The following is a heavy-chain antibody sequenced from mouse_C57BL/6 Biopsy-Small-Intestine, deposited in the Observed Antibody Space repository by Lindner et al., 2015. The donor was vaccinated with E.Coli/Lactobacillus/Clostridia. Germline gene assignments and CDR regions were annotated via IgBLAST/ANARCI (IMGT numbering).Heavy chain of an antibody. CDR3: ARGNYGGDYFDY. Sequence: VQLQESGGGLVKPGGSLKLSCAASGFTFSDYGMHWVRQAPEKGLEWVAYISSGSSTIHYTDIVKGRFTISRDNARNTLFLQTTSLRSEDTAMYFCARGNYGGDYFDYWGQGTSPTVSS. D-gene: IGHD2-1*01. CDR1: GFTFSDYG. J-gene: IGHJ2*03. CDR2: ISSGSSTI. V-gene: IGHV5-17*01.